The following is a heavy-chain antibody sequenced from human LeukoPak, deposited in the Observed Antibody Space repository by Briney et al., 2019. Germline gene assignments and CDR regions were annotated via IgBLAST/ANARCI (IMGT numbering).Heavy chain of an antibody. Sequence: PGGSLRLSCAASGFTLSSYAMSWVRQPPGKGLEWVSAISGSGGSTYYADSVKGRFTISRDNSKNTLYLQMNSLRAEDTAVYYCAKDQNDMVRGPNPTFDYWGQGTLVTVSS. CDR3: AKDQNDMVRGPNPTFDY. D-gene: IGHD3-10*01. J-gene: IGHJ4*02. CDR1: GFTLSSYA. CDR2: ISGSGGST. V-gene: IGHV3-23*01.